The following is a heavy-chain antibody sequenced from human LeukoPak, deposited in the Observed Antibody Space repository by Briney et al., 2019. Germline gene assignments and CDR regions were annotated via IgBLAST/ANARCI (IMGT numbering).Heavy chain of an antibody. Sequence: GGTLRLSCAASGFTFSSYGMHWVREAPGKGLEWVAVMSNDGSNKYSAHSVKGRFTISRDNSKDTPYLQMDSLRVEDTAVYYCARDPGVRWHVGFDYWGQGTLVT. D-gene: IGHD3-10*01. CDR3: ARDPGVRWHVGFDY. V-gene: IGHV3-30*12. J-gene: IGHJ4*02. CDR2: MSNDGSNK. CDR1: GFTFSSYG.